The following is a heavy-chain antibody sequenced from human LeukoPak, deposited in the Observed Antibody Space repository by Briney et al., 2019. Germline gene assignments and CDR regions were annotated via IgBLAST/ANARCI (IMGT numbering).Heavy chain of an antibody. V-gene: IGHV3-74*01. CDR3: ARAPNPYCSGGSCPSWFDP. J-gene: IGHJ5*02. CDR2: INSDGSST. Sequence: GGSLRLSCAASGFTFSSYSMNWVRQAPGKGLVWVSRINSDGSSTSYADSVKGRFTISRDNAKNTLYLQMNSLRAEDTAVYYCARAPNPYCSGGSCPSWFDPWGQGTLVTVSS. D-gene: IGHD2-15*01. CDR1: GFTFSSYS.